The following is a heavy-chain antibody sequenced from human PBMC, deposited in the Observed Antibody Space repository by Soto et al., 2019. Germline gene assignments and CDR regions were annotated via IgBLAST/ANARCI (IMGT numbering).Heavy chain of an antibody. J-gene: IGHJ6*02. CDR2: IDPSDSYT. CDR3: ARHGCSSTSCYPHPRYYYGMGV. CDR1: GYSFTSYW. D-gene: IGHD2-2*01. V-gene: IGHV5-10-1*01. Sequence: PGESLKISCKGSGYSFTSYWISWVRQMPGKGLEWMGRIDPSDSYTNYSPSFQGHVTISADKSISTACLQWSSLKASDTAMYYCARHGCSSTSCYPHPRYYYGMGVWGQGTAVTVSS.